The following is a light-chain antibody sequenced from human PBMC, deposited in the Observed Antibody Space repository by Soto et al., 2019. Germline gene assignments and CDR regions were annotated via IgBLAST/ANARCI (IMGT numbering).Light chain of an antibody. CDR1: ERLSSVY. Sequence: EIVLTQSPGTLSLSPGERATLSCRASERLSSVYLAWYQQRPGQPPRLLIYGASNRATGIPDRFSGSGSGTDFTLIIDTLEPEDVAIYYCQQYGGSPRITFGQLTRLEMK. V-gene: IGKV3-20*01. J-gene: IGKJ5*01. CDR3: QQYGGSPRIT. CDR2: GAS.